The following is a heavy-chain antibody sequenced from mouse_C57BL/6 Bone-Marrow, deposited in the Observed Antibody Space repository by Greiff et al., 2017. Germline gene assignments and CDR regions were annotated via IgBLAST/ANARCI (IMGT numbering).Heavy chain of an antibody. CDR1: GFTFSDYG. V-gene: IGHV5-15*01. D-gene: IGHD2-1*01. Sequence: EVKLVESGGGLVQPGASLKLSCAASGFTFSDYGMAWVRQAPRKGPEWVAFISNLAYSIYYADTVTGRFTISRENAKNTLYLEMSSLRSEDTAIYYCARPLYYGNPYAMDYWGQGTSVTVSS. CDR2: ISNLAYSI. J-gene: IGHJ4*01. CDR3: ARPLYYGNPYAMDY.